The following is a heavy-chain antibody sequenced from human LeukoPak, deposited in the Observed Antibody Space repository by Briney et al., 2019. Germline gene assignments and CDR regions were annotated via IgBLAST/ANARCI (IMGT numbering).Heavy chain of an antibody. J-gene: IGHJ4*02. Sequence: SETLSLTCTVSGGSISSGRYYWGWIRQPPGKRLEWIGSIFYTGSAHYNPSLESRVIISIDTAKNQFSLKVRSVTAADTAVYFCARRGIAAAAHFGYWGQGGLVTVSS. CDR1: GGSISSGRYY. CDR3: ARRGIAAAAHFGY. CDR2: IFYTGSA. V-gene: IGHV4-39*01. D-gene: IGHD6-13*01.